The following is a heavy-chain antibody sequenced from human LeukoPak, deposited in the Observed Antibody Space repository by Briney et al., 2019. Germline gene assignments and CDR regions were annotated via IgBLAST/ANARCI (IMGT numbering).Heavy chain of an antibody. D-gene: IGHD6-19*01. CDR3: AKGYSSGWYSAIDY. J-gene: IGHJ4*02. CDR1: GFTFDDYA. Sequence: GGSLRLSCAASGFTFDDYAMHWVRQAPGKGLEWVSGISWNSGSIGYADSVKGRFTISRDNAKNPLYLQMNSLRVEDMALYYCAKGYSSGWYSAIDYWGQGTLVTVSS. CDR2: ISWNSGSI. V-gene: IGHV3-9*03.